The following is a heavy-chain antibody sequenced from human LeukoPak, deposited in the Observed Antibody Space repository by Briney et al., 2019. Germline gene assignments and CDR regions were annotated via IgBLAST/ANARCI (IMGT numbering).Heavy chain of an antibody. CDR2: IIPIFGTA. CDR1: GGTFSSYA. Sequence: ASVKVSCKASGGTFSSYAISWVRQAPGQGLEWMGGIIPIFGTANYAQKFQGRVTITTDESTSTAYMELSSLRSEDTAVYYCASGAPLEGWLHWGQGTLVTVSS. V-gene: IGHV1-69*05. CDR3: ASGAPLEGWLH. J-gene: IGHJ4*02. D-gene: IGHD5-24*01.